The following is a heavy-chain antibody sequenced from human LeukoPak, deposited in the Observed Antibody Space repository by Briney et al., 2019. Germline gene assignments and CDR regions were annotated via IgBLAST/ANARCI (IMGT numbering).Heavy chain of an antibody. Sequence: SETLSLTCTVSGGSISSHYWSWIRRPPGKGLEWIGYIYYSGSTNYNPSLKSRVTISVDTSKNQFSLKLSSVTAADTALYYCARLHSGWYIFDYWGQGTLVTVSS. CDR1: GGSISSHY. J-gene: IGHJ4*02. CDR2: IYYSGST. V-gene: IGHV4-59*11. D-gene: IGHD6-19*01. CDR3: ARLHSGWYIFDY.